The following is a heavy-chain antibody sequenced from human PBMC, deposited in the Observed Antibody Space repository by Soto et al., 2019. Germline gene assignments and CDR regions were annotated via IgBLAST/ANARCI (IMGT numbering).Heavy chain of an antibody. D-gene: IGHD2-15*01. CDR2: INPTGGST. V-gene: IGHV1-46*01. Sequence: ASLKCSCEASGYTFARYFMHWVRQAPGQGLEWMGMINPTGGSTSYSQKFQGRVTVTSITSTSTVYMDLSSLTFEDTAVCYCVREARVVAATRPFDSWGQGTLVTVSS. CDR3: VREARVVAATRPFDS. CDR1: GYTFARYF. J-gene: IGHJ5*01.